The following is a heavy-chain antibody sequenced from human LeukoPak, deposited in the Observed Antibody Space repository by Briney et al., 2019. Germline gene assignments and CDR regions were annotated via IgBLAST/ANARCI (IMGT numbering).Heavy chain of an antibody. V-gene: IGHV4-34*01. D-gene: IGHD2-2*01. CDR2: INHSGST. CDR3: ARGRGYCSSTSCLYYYGMDV. Sequence: SETLSLTCAVYGGSFSGYYWSWIRQPPGKGLEWIGEINHSGSTNYNPSLKSRVTISLDTSKNQFSLKLSSVTAADTAVYYCARGRGYCSSTSCLYYYGMDVWGQRTTVTVSS. J-gene: IGHJ6*02. CDR1: GGSFSGYY.